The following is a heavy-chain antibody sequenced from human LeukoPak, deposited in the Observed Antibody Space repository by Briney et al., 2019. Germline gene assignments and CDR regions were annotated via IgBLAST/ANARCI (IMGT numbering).Heavy chain of an antibody. CDR1: GGSISNTHFY. J-gene: IGHJ4*02. CDR2: IYYSGTT. D-gene: IGHD3-9*01. CDR3: ATDYDILTAAYY. Sequence: SETLSLTCTVSGGSISNTHFYWGWVRQPPGEGLEWIGSIYYSGTTYYTPSLKSRVSMSRDTSKNQFSLKLTSMTAADTAVYYCATDYDILTAAYYWGQGILVTVSS. V-gene: IGHV4-39*01.